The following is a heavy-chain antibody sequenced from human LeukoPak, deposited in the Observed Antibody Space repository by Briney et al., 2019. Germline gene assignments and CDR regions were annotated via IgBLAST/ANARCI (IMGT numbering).Heavy chain of an antibody. D-gene: IGHD6-13*01. V-gene: IGHV3-23*01. CDR3: AKNSRGIAAAGTRRTYSMDV. J-gene: IGHJ6*02. Sequence: PGGSLRLSCAASGFTFSRYDLSWVRQAPGKGLECVSTISRGVGTTYYADSVKGRFTISRDNSKNTLYLQMNSLRAEDTAVYYCAKNSRGIAAAGTRRTYSMDVWGQGTTVTVSS. CDR1: GFTFSRYD. CDR2: ISRGVGTT.